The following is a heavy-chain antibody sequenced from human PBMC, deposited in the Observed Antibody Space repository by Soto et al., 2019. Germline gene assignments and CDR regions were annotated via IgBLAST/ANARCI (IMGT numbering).Heavy chain of an antibody. CDR3: ARDYCSSTSCYYYYGMDV. D-gene: IGHD2-2*01. V-gene: IGHV3-53*01. Sequence: GGSLRLSCAASGFTVSSNYMSWVRQAPGKGLEWVSVIYSGGSTYYADSVKGRFTISRDNSKNTLYLQMNSLRAEDTAVYYCARDYCSSTSCYYYYGMDVWGQGTTVTVS. J-gene: IGHJ6*02. CDR2: IYSGGST. CDR1: GFTVSSNY.